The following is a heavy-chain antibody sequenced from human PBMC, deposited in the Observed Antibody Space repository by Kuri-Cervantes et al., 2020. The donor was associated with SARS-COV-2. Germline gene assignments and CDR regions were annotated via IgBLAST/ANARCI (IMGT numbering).Heavy chain of an antibody. V-gene: IGHV3-11*04. D-gene: IGHD7-27*01. CDR2: IGPSGTTK. CDR1: GFIFSDYY. Sequence: GGSLRLSCTASGFIFSDYYITWIRQAPGKGLEWVSNIGPSGTTKYYADSVKGRFTISRDNAKNSLYLQMSSLRAEDTAVYYCARDLGLGKSLDYWGQGTLVTVSS. CDR3: ARDLGLGKSLDY. J-gene: IGHJ4*02.